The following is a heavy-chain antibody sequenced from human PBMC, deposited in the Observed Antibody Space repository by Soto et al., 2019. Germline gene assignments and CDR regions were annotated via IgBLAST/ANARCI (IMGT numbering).Heavy chain of an antibody. CDR1: GGTFSSYA. J-gene: IGHJ6*02. CDR3: ARVTRSGSYYYYGLDV. Sequence: QVQLVQSGADVKKPGSSVKVSCKASGGTFSSYAISWVRQAPGQGLEWMGGIIPIFGTTNYARRFQGRVTITADKSTSTAYMELRSLRSEDTAVYYCARVTRSGSYYYYGLDVWGQGTTVTVSS. CDR2: IIPIFGTT. D-gene: IGHD1-26*01. V-gene: IGHV1-69*06.